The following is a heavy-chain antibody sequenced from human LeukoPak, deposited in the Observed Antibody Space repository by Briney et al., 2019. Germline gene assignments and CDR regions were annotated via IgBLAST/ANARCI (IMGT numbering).Heavy chain of an antibody. CDR3: ARRRTTGLSGYMDA. CDR1: GGSISSYY. V-gene: IGHV4-59*08. D-gene: IGHD2-2*01. J-gene: IGHJ6*03. CDR2: TFYSGRT. Sequence: TSETLSLTCSVSGGSISSYYWSWIRQPLGKGLEWIGDTFYSGRTSYNPSLESRISISVGTSKKQFSLKLTSVTAADTAVYYCARRRTTGLSGYMDAWGKGTTVTVSS.